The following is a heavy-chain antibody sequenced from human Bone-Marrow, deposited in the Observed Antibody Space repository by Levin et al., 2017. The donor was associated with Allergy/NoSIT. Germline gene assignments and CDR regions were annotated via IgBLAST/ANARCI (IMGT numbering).Heavy chain of an antibody. J-gene: IGHJ6*02. V-gene: IGHV4-39*01. Sequence: SETLSLTCTVSGGSVSSSFYYWAWIRQSPGKGLEWIGSLYYSGGTYYNPSLKSRVTISADTSKNQVSLKVTSVTAADTAVYSCASLRGRTGYGDYVDSRYNLDVWGQGTTVIVSS. CDR1: GGSVSSSFYY. D-gene: IGHD4-17*01. CDR2: LYYSGGT. CDR3: ASLRGRTGYGDYVDSRYNLDV.